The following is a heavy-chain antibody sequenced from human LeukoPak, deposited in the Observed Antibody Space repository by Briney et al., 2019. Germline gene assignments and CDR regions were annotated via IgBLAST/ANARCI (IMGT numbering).Heavy chain of an antibody. CDR1: GFTFSTYG. CDR3: ARAVADAIDY. Sequence: GRSLRLSCAAPGFTFSTYGMHWVRQPPGKGLEWAAVISYDGSNKYYADSVKGRFTISRDNSKNTLYLQMNSLRAEDTAVYYCARAVADAIDYWGQGTLVTVSS. V-gene: IGHV3-30*03. CDR2: ISYDGSNK. J-gene: IGHJ4*02. D-gene: IGHD6-19*01.